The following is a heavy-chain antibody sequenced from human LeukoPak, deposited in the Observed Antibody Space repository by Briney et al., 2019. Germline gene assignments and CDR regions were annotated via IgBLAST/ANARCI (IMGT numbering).Heavy chain of an antibody. CDR1: TFTLSSYN. CDR2: ISYSGSYI. D-gene: IGHD1-26*01. CDR3: AGDRGSYRPTDY. Sequence: GGSLRLSCAASTFTLSSYNMNWVRQAPGKGLEWVSSISYSGSYIYYRDSVKGRFTISRDSAENSVYLQMDSLRVEDTAIYYCAGDRGSYRPTDYWGQGTLVTVSS. V-gene: IGHV3-21*06. J-gene: IGHJ4*02.